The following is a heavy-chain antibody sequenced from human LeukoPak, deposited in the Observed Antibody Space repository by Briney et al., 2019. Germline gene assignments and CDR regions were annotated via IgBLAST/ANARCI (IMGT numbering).Heavy chain of an antibody. CDR2: IRQDGDEK. CDR1: GFFLSRYW. V-gene: IGHV3-7*01. Sequence: GGSLRLSCTASGFFLSRYWMSWVRQAPGKGLEWVANIRQDGDEKHYVDSVKGRLTISRDNAKNSVYLQMTSLRAEDTAVYFCAREGDTSPGLDYWGQGALVTVSS. J-gene: IGHJ4*02. CDR3: AREGDTSPGLDY.